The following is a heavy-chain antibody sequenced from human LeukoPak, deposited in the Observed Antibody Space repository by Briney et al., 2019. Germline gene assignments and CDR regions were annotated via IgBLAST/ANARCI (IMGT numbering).Heavy chain of an antibody. Sequence: GGSLRLSCAASGFTFSSYWMSWVRQAPGKGLEWVANIKQDGSEKYYVDSVKGRFTISRDNAKNSLYLQMNSLRAEDTAVYYCARVGVGATGAGIDYWGQGTLVTVSS. V-gene: IGHV3-7*01. CDR2: IKQDGSEK. J-gene: IGHJ4*02. D-gene: IGHD1-26*01. CDR1: GFTFSSYW. CDR3: ARVGVGATGAGIDY.